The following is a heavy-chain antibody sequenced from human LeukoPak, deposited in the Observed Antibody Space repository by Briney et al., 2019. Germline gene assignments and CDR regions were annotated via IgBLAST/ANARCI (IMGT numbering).Heavy chain of an antibody. CDR1: GYTFTGYY. J-gene: IGHJ5*02. CDR3: ARDKWELRGRNWFDP. Sequence: ASVKVSCKASGYTFTGYYMHWLRQAPGQGLEWMGWINPNSGGTNYAQKFQGRVTMTRDTSISIAYMELSRLRSDDTAVDYCARDKWELRGRNWFDPWGQGTLVTVSS. V-gene: IGHV1-2*02. D-gene: IGHD1-26*01. CDR2: INPNSGGT.